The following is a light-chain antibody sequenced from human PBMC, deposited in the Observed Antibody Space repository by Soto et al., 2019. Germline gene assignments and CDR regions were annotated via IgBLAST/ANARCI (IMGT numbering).Light chain of an antibody. CDR1: QSVSSSY. CDR3: QQYGNSPPLT. J-gene: IGKJ4*01. CDR2: DAS. V-gene: IGKV3-20*01. Sequence: EIVLTQSPGTLSLSPGERATLSCRASQSVSSSYLAWYQQKPGQAPRLLIYDASSRATGIPDRFSGSGSGTDFTLTISRLEPEDFALYYCQQYGNSPPLTFGGGTKVDIK.